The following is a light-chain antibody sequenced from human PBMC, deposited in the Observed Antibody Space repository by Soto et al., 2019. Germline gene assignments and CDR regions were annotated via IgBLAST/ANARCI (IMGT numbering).Light chain of an antibody. Sequence: EIVMTQSPATLSVSPGERATLSCRASPSVSNYLAWYQQKPGQAPGLLIWGAIYRATGLPARFSGSGSGTEFAPTISSLQSEDFPVYYSEYYNNWPLTFGQGTKVDIK. CDR3: EYYNNWPLT. J-gene: IGKJ1*01. CDR1: PSVSNY. V-gene: IGKV3D-15*01. CDR2: GAI.